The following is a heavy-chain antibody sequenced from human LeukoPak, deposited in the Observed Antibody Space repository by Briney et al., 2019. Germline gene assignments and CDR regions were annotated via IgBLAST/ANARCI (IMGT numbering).Heavy chain of an antibody. CDR3: ASTPRYYGSGSYHDY. CDR2: ISSSGSTI. J-gene: IGHJ4*02. Sequence: GGSLRLSCAASGFTFSDYYMSWIRQAPGKGLEWVSYISSSGSTIYYADSVKGRFTISRDNAKNSLYLQMNSLRAEDTAVYYCASTPRYYGSGSYHDYWGQGTLVTVSS. V-gene: IGHV3-11*01. CDR1: GFTFSDYY. D-gene: IGHD3-10*01.